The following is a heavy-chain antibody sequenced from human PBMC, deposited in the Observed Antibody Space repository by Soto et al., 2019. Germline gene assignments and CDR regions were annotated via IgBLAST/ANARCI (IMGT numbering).Heavy chain of an antibody. CDR2: IGGSGRTT. CDR1: AFIFNNYA. V-gene: IGHV3-23*01. Sequence: GGSLRLSCAASAFIFNNYAMSWVRQAPGKGLEWVSGIGGSGRTTYYADSVKGRFTISRDNSSNTIFLHMDGLCAEDTAVYYCAKDRSYPQDQFDFWGQGTLVTVSS. J-gene: IGHJ4*02. D-gene: IGHD5-18*01. CDR3: AKDRSYPQDQFDF.